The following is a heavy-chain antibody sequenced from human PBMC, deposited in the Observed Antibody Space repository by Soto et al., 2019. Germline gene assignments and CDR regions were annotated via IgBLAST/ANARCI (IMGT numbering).Heavy chain of an antibody. Sequence: PSETLSLTCDVSGGSIDNSHSFWGWVRQPPGRGLEFLGSVYYSGSTFYNPSLKSRVTISVDTSKNQFSMKLSSVTAADTALYYCARVDRSGWTPNFFDSWGQGAPVTVSS. J-gene: IGHJ4*02. CDR2: VYYSGST. CDR1: GGSIDNSHSF. V-gene: IGHV4-39*07. D-gene: IGHD6-19*01. CDR3: ARVDRSGWTPNFFDS.